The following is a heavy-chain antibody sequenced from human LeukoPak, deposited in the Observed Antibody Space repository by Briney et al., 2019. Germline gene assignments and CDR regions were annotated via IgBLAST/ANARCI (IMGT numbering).Heavy chain of an antibody. D-gene: IGHD6-13*01. CDR2: IGTAGDT. V-gene: IGHV3-13*01. CDR1: GFTFSSYD. Sequence: GGSLRLSCAASGFTFSSYDMHWVRQVTGKGLEWVSGIGTAGDTYYPGSVKGRFTTSRENAKNSLYLQMNSLRAGDTAVYYCARGWGSGGQQLLGYRGQGTLVTVSS. CDR3: ARGWGSGGQQLLGY. J-gene: IGHJ4*02.